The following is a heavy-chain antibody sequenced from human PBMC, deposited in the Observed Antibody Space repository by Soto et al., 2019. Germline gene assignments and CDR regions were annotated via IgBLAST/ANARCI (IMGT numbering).Heavy chain of an antibody. V-gene: IGHV3-30-3*01. CDR2: ISPDGSNE. CDR3: QRXXXXXXPPVDY. CDR1: GFNFNKYA. J-gene: IGHJ4*02. Sequence: QVQLVESGGGVVQPGGSLRLSCAASGFNFNKYAMHWVRQPPGKGLEWVAIISPDGSNENYADSVKGRFTISRDNSKNTVYLQIDSLAAEDTGVYXCQRXXXXXXPPVDYWGRGTLVTVSS.